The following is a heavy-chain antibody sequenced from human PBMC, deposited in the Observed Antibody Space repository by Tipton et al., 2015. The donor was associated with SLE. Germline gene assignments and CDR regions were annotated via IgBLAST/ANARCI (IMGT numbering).Heavy chain of an antibody. D-gene: IGHD1-26*01. Sequence: TLSLTCTVSGGSISSSSYYWGWIRQPPGKGLEGIGSIYYSGSTYYNPSLKSRVTISVDTSKNQFSLKLSSVTAADTAVYYCASRIVGALYYFDYWGQGTLVTVSS. CDR2: IYYSGST. V-gene: IGHV4-39*07. J-gene: IGHJ4*02. CDR1: GGSISSSSYY. CDR3: ASRIVGALYYFDY.